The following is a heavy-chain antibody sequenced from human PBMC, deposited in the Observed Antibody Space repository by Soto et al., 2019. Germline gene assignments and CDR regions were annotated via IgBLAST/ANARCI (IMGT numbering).Heavy chain of an antibody. CDR3: ARRYGSCFDY. Sequence: SETLSLTCTVAGFSISSYYWSWIRQPPGKGLEWIGYIYYSGSTNYNPSLKSRVTISVDTSKNQFSLKLSSVTAADTAVYYGARRYGSCFDYWGQGTLVTVS. CDR2: IYYSGST. CDR1: GFSISSYY. D-gene: IGHD5-18*01. V-gene: IGHV4-59*08. J-gene: IGHJ4*02.